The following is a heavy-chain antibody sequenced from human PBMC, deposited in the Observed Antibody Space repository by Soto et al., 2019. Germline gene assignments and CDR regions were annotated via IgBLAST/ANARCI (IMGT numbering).Heavy chain of an antibody. CDR2: MNPNSGNT. CDR3: ARSTNDYGDRH. V-gene: IGHV1-8*01. D-gene: IGHD4-17*01. J-gene: IGHJ4*02. CDR1: GYTFTSYD. Sequence: QVQLVQSGAEVKKPGASVKVSCKASGYTFTSYDINWVRQTTGQGHEWMGWMNPNSGNTGYAQKFQGRVTMTRNTSISTAYMELSSXXSEDXXXXXXARSTNDYGDRHWGQGTLVTVSS.